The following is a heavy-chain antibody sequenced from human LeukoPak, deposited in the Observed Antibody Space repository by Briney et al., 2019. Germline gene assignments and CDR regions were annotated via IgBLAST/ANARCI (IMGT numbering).Heavy chain of an antibody. Sequence: ASLKVSCKASGFTFTDHYMHWLRQAPGQGLEWMGWIKPDTVATNYAQKFQGRFSMSRDMSISTVYMELSSLTSDDTAMYYCARDHDYGPDYWGQGTLVTVSA. CDR2: IKPDTVAT. CDR3: ARDHDYGPDY. D-gene: IGHD4/OR15-4a*01. V-gene: IGHV1-2*02. CDR1: GFTFTDHY. J-gene: IGHJ4*02.